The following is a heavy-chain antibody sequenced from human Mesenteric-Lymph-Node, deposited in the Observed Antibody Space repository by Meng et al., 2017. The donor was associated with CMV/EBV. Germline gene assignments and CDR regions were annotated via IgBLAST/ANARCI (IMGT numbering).Heavy chain of an antibody. CDR2: IKQDGSEK. Sequence: ESLKISCAASGFTFSSYWMSWVRQAPGKGLEWVANIKQDGSEKYYVDSVKGRFTISRDNAKNSLYLQMNSLRAEDTAVYYWAREFRGISGYYYYGMDVWGQGTTVTVSS. D-gene: IGHD3-10*01. CDR1: GFTFSSYW. V-gene: IGHV3-7*01. CDR3: AREFRGISGYYYYGMDV. J-gene: IGHJ6*02.